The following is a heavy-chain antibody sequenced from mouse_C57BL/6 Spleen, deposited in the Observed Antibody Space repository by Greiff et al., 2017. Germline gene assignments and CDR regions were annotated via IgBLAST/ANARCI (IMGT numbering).Heavy chain of an antibody. CDR1: GFSLTSYA. CDR2: IWTGGVT. V-gene: IGHV2-9-1*01. Sequence: VQRVASGPGLVAPSQSLSISCTFSGFSLTSYAISWVRQPPGKGLEWLGVIWTGGVTNYNSALKSRLSISKDNSKSQVFLKMHSLQTDDTARYYCARKWDDYDFDYWGQGTTLTVSS. CDR3: ARKWDDYDFDY. D-gene: IGHD2-4*01. J-gene: IGHJ2*01.